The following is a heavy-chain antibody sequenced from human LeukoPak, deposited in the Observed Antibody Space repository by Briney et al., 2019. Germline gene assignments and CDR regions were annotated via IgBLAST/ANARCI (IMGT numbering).Heavy chain of an antibody. CDR2: INRSGST. Sequence: SETLSLTCAVYGGSFSGYYWSWIRQPPGKGLEWIGEINRSGSTNYNPSLKSRLTISVDTSKNQFSLKLSSVTAADTAVYYCARGTSTVTATDAFDIWGQGTMVSVSS. CDR3: ARGTSTVTATDAFDI. CDR1: GGSFSGYY. V-gene: IGHV4-34*01. D-gene: IGHD4-17*01. J-gene: IGHJ3*02.